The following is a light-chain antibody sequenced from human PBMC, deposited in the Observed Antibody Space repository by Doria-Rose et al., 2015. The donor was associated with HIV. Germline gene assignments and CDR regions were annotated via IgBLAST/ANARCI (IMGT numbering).Light chain of an antibody. J-gene: IGKJ1*01. V-gene: IGKV3-20*01. Sequence: TQPPGTLSLSPGERATPSCRASQSFSSTYLAWYQQKPGQAPSLLIYDGSTRATGIPDRFSASGPGTDFTLTINRQEPEDFALYYCHQYGTSWTFGQGTKVEI. CDR3: HQYGTSWT. CDR2: DGS. CDR1: QSFSSTY.